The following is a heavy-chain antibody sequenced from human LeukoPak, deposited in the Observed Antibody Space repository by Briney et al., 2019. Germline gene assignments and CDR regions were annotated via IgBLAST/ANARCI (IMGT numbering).Heavy chain of an antibody. V-gene: IGHV4-59*01. CDR1: GGSISSYY. Sequence: PSETLSLTCTVSGGSISSYYWSWIRQPPGKGLEWIGYIYYSGSTNYNPSLKSRVTISVDTSKNQFSLKLSSVTAADTAVYYCARVEGEDDYGDYVWYFDLWGRGTLVTVSS. D-gene: IGHD4-17*01. CDR2: IYYSGST. J-gene: IGHJ2*01. CDR3: ARVEGEDDYGDYVWYFDL.